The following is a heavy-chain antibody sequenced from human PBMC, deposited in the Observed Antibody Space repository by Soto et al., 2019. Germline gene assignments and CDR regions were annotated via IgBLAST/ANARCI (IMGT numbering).Heavy chain of an antibody. J-gene: IGHJ2*01. V-gene: IGHV3-7*05. Sequence: EVQLVESGGGLVQPGGSLRRSCAASGVTFSSYWMSWVRPAPGKGLEWVANIKHDGSEKYYVDSVKGRFTISRDNAKNSLYLQRNSLRAEDPAVYYCARLPRLFTRDWYFDLWGRGNLVTVSS. D-gene: IGHD1-1*01. CDR2: IKHDGSEK. CDR1: GVTFSSYW. CDR3: ARLPRLFTRDWYFDL.